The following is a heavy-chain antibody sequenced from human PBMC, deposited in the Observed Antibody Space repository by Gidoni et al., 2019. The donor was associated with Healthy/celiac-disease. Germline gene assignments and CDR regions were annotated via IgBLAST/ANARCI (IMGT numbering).Heavy chain of an antibody. CDR3: TRQAIRTVTTSHEGDY. D-gene: IGHD4-17*01. Sequence: EVQLVESGGGLVQPGGSLKLSCAASWCTFCASALHWFRQASGKGLEWGGRIRSKANSYATAYAASVKDRFTISRDDSKNTAYLQMNSLKTEDTAVYYCTRQAIRTVTTSHEGDYWGQGTLVTVSS. CDR2: IRSKANSYAT. V-gene: IGHV3-73*02. J-gene: IGHJ4*02. CDR1: WCTFCASA.